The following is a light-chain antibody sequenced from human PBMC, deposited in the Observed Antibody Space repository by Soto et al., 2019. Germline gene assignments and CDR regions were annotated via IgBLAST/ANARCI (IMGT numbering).Light chain of an antibody. CDR1: SSDVGGYNY. Sequence: QSALTQPASVSGSPGQSITISCTGTSSDVGGYNYVSWYQHHPGEAPKLMIYDVSNWPSGVSNRFSGSKSGNTASLTISGLQPEDEADYYCSSYTTSNTRQIVFGTGTKLTVL. V-gene: IGLV2-14*03. CDR2: DVS. CDR3: SSYTTSNTRQIV. J-gene: IGLJ1*01.